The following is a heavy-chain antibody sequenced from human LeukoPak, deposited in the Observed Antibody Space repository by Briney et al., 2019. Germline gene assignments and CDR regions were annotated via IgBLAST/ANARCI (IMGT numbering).Heavy chain of an antibody. D-gene: IGHD3-16*01. CDR1: GGSFSGYY. CDR2: IYASGST. V-gene: IGHV4-4*07. CDR3: ARDIVDYGLLGWFDP. J-gene: IGHJ5*02. Sequence: PSETLSLTCAVYGGSFSGYYWSWIRQPAGKGLEWIGRIYASGSTNYSPSLKSRVTMSVDTSKNQFSLKLSSVTAADTAVYYCARDIVDYGLLGWFDPWGQGTLVTVSS.